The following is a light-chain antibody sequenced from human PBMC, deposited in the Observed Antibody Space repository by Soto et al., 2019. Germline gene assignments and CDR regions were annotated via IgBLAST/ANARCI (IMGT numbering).Light chain of an antibody. V-gene: IGKV3D-11*01. Sequence: EIVLTQSPATLSLSPGERATLSCMASQGVSSFLAWCQRKPGQAPRLLIYDAPNRATGIPARFSGSGPGTYFTLTISSLEPEDFALYYCQHRSNWHGLTVGGGTKVESK. CDR3: QHRSNWHGLT. CDR1: QGVSSF. J-gene: IGKJ4*01. CDR2: DAP.